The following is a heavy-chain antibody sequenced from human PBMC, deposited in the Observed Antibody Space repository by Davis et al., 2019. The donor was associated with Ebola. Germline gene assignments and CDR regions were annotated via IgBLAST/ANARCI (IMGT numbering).Heavy chain of an antibody. CDR3: GRDPSTSSLYSHGAFDI. Sequence: PGGSLRLSCAASGFPFSDYYISWIRQAPGKGLEWVAFISYDARNKYYADSVKGRFSISRDNSKNTLYVQMNSLRAEDTAVYYCGRDPSTSSLYSHGAFDIWGQGTMVTVSS. CDR2: ISYDARNK. V-gene: IGHV3-30*03. D-gene: IGHD6-13*01. J-gene: IGHJ3*02. CDR1: GFPFSDYY.